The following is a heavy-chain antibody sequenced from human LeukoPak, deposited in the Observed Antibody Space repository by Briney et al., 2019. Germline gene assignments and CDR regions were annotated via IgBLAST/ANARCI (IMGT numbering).Heavy chain of an antibody. CDR3: ARGGVSIAVTGTGGFDY. Sequence: GGSLRLSCAATGFTFSSDSMNCVRQAPGKGLEWVSAISSSSNYIFYADSVKGRFTISRDNAKNSLYLQMNSLRVEDTAVYYCARGGVSIAVTGTGGFDYWGQGTLVTVSS. CDR2: ISSSSNYI. V-gene: IGHV3-21*01. CDR1: GFTFSSDS. J-gene: IGHJ4*02. D-gene: IGHD6-19*01.